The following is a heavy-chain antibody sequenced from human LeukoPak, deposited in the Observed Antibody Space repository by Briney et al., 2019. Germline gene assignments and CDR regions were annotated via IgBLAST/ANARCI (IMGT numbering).Heavy chain of an antibody. CDR1: GGSFSGYY. CDR3: ARAGRLTFDI. D-gene: IGHD6-25*01. V-gene: IGHV4-34*01. CDR2: INHSGST. J-gene: IGHJ3*02. Sequence: SETLSLTCAVYGGSFSGYYWSWIRQPPGKGLEWIGEINHSGSTNYNPSLKSRVTISVDTSKNQFSLKLSSVTAADTAVHYCARAGRLTFDIWGEGTMVTVSS.